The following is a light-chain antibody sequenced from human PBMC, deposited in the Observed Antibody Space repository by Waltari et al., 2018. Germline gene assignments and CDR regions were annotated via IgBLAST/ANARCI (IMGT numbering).Light chain of an antibody. CDR3: DSHTSSDTRV. CDR2: EVS. CDR1: NSDVGGYNY. J-gene: IGLJ3*02. V-gene: IGLV2-14*01. Sequence: QSALTQPASVSGSPGQSITISCTGTNSDVGGYNYVSWYQQHPGKAPKLMIYEVSNRPFGVSTRFSGSKSGNTASRRISGFQAEEEADYYFDSHTSSDTRVFGGGTKLTVV.